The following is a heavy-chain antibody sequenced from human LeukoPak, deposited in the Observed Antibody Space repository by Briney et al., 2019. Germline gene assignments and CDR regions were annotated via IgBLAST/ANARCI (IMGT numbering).Heavy chain of an antibody. J-gene: IGHJ4*02. CDR2: IIPILDIT. V-gene: IGHV1-69*04. CDR3: ARGWAGGYSYGYYFDY. Sequence: GASVKVSCTASGGTFSSYAITWVRQAPGQGLEWMGRIIPILDITHYAQKFQGRVTITADESTSTAYMELSSLRSEDTAVYYCARGWAGGYSYGYYFDYWGQGTLVTVSS. CDR1: GGTFSSYA. D-gene: IGHD5-18*01.